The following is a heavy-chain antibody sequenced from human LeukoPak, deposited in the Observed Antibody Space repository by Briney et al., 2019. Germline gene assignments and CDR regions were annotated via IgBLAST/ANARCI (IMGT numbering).Heavy chain of an antibody. Sequence: SVKVSCKASGGTFSSYTISWVRQAPGQGLEWMGRIIPILGIANYAQKFQGRVTITADKSTSKAYMELSSLRSEDTAVYYCASATVAGSPLYFDYWGQGTLVTVSS. D-gene: IGHD6-19*01. J-gene: IGHJ4*02. V-gene: IGHV1-69*02. CDR3: ASATVAGSPLYFDY. CDR2: IIPILGIA. CDR1: GGTFSSYT.